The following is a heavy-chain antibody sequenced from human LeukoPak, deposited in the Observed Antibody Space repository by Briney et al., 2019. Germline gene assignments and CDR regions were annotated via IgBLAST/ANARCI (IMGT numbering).Heavy chain of an antibody. V-gene: IGHV3-30-3*01. CDR1: GFTFSSYA. J-gene: IGHJ4*02. Sequence: GGSLRLSCAASGFTFSSYAMHWVRQAPGKGLEWVAVISYDGSNKYYADSVKGRFTISRDNSKNTLYLRMNSLRAEDTAVYYCARDGWELLTSLYYFDYWGQGTLVTVSS. D-gene: IGHD1-26*01. CDR3: ARDGWELLTSLYYFDY. CDR2: ISYDGSNK.